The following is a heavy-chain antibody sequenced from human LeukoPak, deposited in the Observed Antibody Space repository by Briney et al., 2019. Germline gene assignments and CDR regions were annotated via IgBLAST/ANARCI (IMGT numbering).Heavy chain of an antibody. CDR3: ARAFRYSSSWSFAEYFQH. CDR1: GGSFSGYY. J-gene: IGHJ1*01. D-gene: IGHD6-13*01. Sequence: PSETLSLTCAVYGGSFSGYYWSWIRQPPGKGLEWIGEINHSGSTNYNPSLKSRVTISVDTSKNQFSLKLSSVTAADTAVYYCARAFRYSSSWSFAEYFQHWGQGTLVTVSP. V-gene: IGHV4-34*01. CDR2: INHSGST.